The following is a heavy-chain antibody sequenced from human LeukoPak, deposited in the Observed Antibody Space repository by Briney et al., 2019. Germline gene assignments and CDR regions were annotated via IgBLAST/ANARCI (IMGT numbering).Heavy chain of an antibody. J-gene: IGHJ4*02. D-gene: IGHD2-15*01. Sequence: GGFLRLSCEASGFTFTSYAMHWVRQAPGKGLEWASSITSSSEGTFYTDSLSGRFTISRDNAKKVVFLQMKSLRRGDSALYYCAKGTDTSGLQNFDIWGQGTLVTVSS. CDR2: ITSSSEGT. CDR3: AKGTDTSGLQNFDI. CDR1: GFTFTSYA. V-gene: IGHV3-23*01.